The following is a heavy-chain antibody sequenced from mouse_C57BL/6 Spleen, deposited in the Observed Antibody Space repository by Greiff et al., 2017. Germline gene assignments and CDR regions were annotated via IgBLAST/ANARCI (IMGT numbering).Heavy chain of an antibody. Sequence: QVQLQQFGPELVKPGASVKISCKASGYAFSSSWMNWVKQRPGKGLEWIGRIYPGDGDTNYNGKFKGKATLTADKASSTAYMQLSSLTSEDSAVYFCARRTTVVAPMDYWGQGTSVTVSS. CDR2: IYPGDGDT. D-gene: IGHD1-1*01. CDR1: GYAFSSSW. J-gene: IGHJ4*01. V-gene: IGHV1-82*01. CDR3: ARRTTVVAPMDY.